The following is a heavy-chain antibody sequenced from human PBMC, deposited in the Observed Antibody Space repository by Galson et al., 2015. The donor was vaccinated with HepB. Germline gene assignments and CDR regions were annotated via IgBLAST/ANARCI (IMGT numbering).Heavy chain of an antibody. Sequence: SLRLSCAASGFTFSNHWMHWVRQAPGKGLVWVSHIYYDGTSTSYADSVKGRFTISRDNAKNTLYLQMNSRRAEDTAVYYCARLPDGPHYAPPDYWGQGTLVTVSS. V-gene: IGHV3-74*01. CDR1: GFTFSNHW. J-gene: IGHJ4*02. CDR2: IYYDGTST. CDR3: ARLPDGPHYAPPDY. D-gene: IGHD2-2*01.